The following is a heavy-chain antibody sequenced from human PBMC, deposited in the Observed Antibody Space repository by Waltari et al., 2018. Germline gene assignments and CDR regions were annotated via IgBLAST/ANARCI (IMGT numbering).Heavy chain of an antibody. Sequence: QVQLVQSGAEVKKPGASVKVSCKASGYTFTSYAMHWVRQAPGQRLKWMGWINAGNGNTKYSQKFQGRVTITRDNAKNSLYLQMNSLRAEDTAVYYCAPAVSSPHSKGYFQHWGQGTLVTVSS. D-gene: IGHD6-13*01. CDR3: APAVSSPHSKGYFQH. CDR2: INAGNGNT. CDR1: GYTFTSYA. J-gene: IGHJ1*01. V-gene: IGHV1-3*01.